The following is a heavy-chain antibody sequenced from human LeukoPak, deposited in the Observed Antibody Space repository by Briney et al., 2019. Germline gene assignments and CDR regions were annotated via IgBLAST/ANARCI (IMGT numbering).Heavy chain of an antibody. J-gene: IGHJ4*02. D-gene: IGHD2-15*01. V-gene: IGHV4-34*01. CDR1: GGPSSGYY. CDR2: IHPSGTT. Sequence: SETLSLTCAVYGGPSSGYYCSWIRQPPGKGPEWIGEIHPSGTTYYNPSLKSRVTISVDTSSNQFSLRLSSVTAADTAFYYCARGGDAHKGGVDWGQGTLVTVSS. CDR3: ARGGDAHKGGVD.